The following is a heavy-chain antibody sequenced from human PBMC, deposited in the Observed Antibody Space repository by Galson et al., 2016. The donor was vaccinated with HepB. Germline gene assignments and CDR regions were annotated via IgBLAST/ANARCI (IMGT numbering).Heavy chain of an antibody. V-gene: IGHV3-23*01. CDR3: AKDRDSGWRYWYFDL. CDR1: GFPFNIYA. CDR2: MTARGRNI. Sequence: SLRLSCAASGFPFNIYAMVWVRQAPGKELEWVSGMTARGRNIYYADSVKGRFSISRDDSKNTLYLQMDSLRAEDTAVYYCAKDRDSGWRYWYFDLWGRGTVVTVSS. J-gene: IGHJ2*01. D-gene: IGHD6-19*01.